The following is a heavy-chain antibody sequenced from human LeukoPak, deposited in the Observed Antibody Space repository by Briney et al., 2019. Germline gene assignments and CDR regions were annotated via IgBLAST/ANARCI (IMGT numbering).Heavy chain of an antibody. CDR1: GFTFDDYA. V-gene: IGHV3-43*02. J-gene: IGHJ6*02. CDR3: AKDLFYGSGSYPYYYYYGMDV. CDR2: ISGDGGST. Sequence: GGSLRLSCAVSGFTFDDYAMHWVRQAPGKGLEWVSLISGDGGSTYYADSVKGRFTISRDNSKNSLYLQMNSLRTEDTALYYCAKDLFYGSGSYPYYYYYGMDVWGQGTTVTVSS. D-gene: IGHD3-10*01.